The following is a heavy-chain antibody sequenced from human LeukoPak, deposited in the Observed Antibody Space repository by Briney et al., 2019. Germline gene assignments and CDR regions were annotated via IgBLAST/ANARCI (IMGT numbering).Heavy chain of an antibody. CDR3: AGTFGGVIGPLDY. V-gene: IGHV3-48*01. J-gene: IGHJ4*02. CDR1: GFTFSSYS. Sequence: GGSLRLSCAASGFTFSSYSMNWVHQAPGKGLEWVSYISSSSSTIYYADSVKGRFTISRDNAKNSLYLQMNSLRAEDTAVYYCAGTFGGVIGPLDYWGQGTLVTVSS. CDR2: ISSSSSTI. D-gene: IGHD3-16*02.